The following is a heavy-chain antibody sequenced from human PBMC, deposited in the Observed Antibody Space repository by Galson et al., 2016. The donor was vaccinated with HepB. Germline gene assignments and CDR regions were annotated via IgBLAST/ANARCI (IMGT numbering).Heavy chain of an antibody. CDR3: ARRSITARRQWFFDL. Sequence: ETLSLTCTVSGASISSSGYSWGWIRQPPGKGLEWIGSIYYSGGTYSNPSLKSRVTISVDTSKNQFSLRPSSVTAADTAVFYCARRSITARRQWFFDLWGRGTLVTVTS. CDR2: IYYSGGT. CDR1: GASISSSGYS. J-gene: IGHJ2*01. V-gene: IGHV4-39*01. D-gene: IGHD6-6*01.